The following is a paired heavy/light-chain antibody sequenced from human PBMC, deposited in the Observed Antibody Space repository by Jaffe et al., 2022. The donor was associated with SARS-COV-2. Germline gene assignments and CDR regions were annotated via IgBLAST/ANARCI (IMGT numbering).Light chain of an antibody. Sequence: SYELTQPPSVSVSPGQTARITCSADALPKQYAYWYQQKPGQAPVLVIYKDSERPSGIPERFSGSSSGTTVTLTISGVQAEDEADYYCQSADSSGITFGGGTKLTVL. J-gene: IGLJ2*01. V-gene: IGLV3-25*03. CDR1: ALPKQY. CDR3: QSADSSGIT. CDR2: KDS.
Heavy chain of an antibody. CDR1: GGSISSYY. Sequence: QVQLQESGPGLVKPSETLSLTCTVSGGSISSYYWSWIRQPPGKGLEWIGYIYYSGSTNYNPSLKSRVTISVDTSKNQFSLKLSSVTAADTAVYYCARVMVAANYYMDVWGKGTTVTVSS. V-gene: IGHV4-59*01. CDR2: IYYSGST. J-gene: IGHJ6*03. D-gene: IGHD2-15*01. CDR3: ARVMVAANYYMDV.